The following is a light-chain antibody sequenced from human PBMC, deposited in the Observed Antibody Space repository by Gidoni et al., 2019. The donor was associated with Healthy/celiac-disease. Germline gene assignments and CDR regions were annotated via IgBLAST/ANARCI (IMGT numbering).Light chain of an antibody. J-gene: IGKJ1*01. Sequence: EIVMTQSPATLSVSPGARGTLSCRASQSVSSYLAWYQQKPGQAPRLLIYGASTRATGIPDRFSGSGSGTEFTLTISSLQSEDFAVYYCQQYNNWPRTFGQGTKVEIK. CDR1: QSVSSY. CDR3: QQYNNWPRT. V-gene: IGKV3-15*01. CDR2: GAS.